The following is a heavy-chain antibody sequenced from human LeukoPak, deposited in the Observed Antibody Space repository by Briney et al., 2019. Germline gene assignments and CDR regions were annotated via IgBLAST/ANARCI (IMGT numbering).Heavy chain of an antibody. CDR3: ARDNYYDSSGLDY. Sequence: PGGTLRLSCATSGFTFRNYGMAWVRQAPGKGLEWVSTISGSGGSTYYADSVKGRFTISRDNSKNTLYLQMNSLRAEDTAVYYCARDNYYDSSGLDYWGQGTLVTVSS. V-gene: IGHV3-23*01. D-gene: IGHD3-22*01. J-gene: IGHJ4*02. CDR2: ISGSGGST. CDR1: GFTFRNYG.